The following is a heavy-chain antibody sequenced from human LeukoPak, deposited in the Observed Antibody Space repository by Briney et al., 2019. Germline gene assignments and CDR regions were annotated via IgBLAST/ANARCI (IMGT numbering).Heavy chain of an antibody. D-gene: IGHD6-19*01. J-gene: IGHJ4*02. V-gene: IGHV4-34*01. CDR1: GGSFSGYY. CDR3: ARLWGSGWSFDY. CDR2: INHSGST. Sequence: SETLSLTCAVYGGSFSGYYWSWIRQPPGKGREWIGEINHSGSTNYNPSLKSRVTISVAPSKNKFSLKLSSVTAADTAVYYCARLWGSGWSFDYWGQGTLVTVSS.